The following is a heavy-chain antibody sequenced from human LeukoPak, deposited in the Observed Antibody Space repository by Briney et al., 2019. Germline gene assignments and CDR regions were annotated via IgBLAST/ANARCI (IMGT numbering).Heavy chain of an antibody. CDR2: ISGSGGST. J-gene: IGHJ4*02. CDR3: AQDQNMIVVVISN. CDR1: GFTFNNAW. V-gene: IGHV3-23*01. Sequence: GGSLRLSCVGSGFTFNNAWMNWVRQAPGKGLEWVSAISGSGGSTYYADSVKGRFTISRDNSKNTLYLQLNSLKAEDTAVYYCAQDQNMIVVVISNWGQGTLVTVSS. D-gene: IGHD3-22*01.